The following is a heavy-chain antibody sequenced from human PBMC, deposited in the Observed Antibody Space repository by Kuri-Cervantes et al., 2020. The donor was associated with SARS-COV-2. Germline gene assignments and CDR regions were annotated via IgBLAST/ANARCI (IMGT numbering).Heavy chain of an antibody. D-gene: IGHD2-2*02. V-gene: IGHV3-30*04. J-gene: IGHJ4*02. Sequence: GESLKTSWAASGFTFSSYAMHWVRQAPGKGLEWVAVISYDGSNKYYADSVKGRFTISRDNSKNTLYQQMNSPRAEDTAVYYCAKDGCSSTSCYMGYYFDYWGQGTLVTVSS. CDR3: AKDGCSSTSCYMGYYFDY. CDR2: ISYDGSNK. CDR1: GFTFSSYA.